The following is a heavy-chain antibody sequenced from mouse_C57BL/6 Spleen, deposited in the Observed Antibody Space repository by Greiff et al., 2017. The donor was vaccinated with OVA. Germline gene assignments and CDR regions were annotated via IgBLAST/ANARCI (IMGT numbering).Heavy chain of an antibody. CDR2: IDPSDSYT. CDR3: ARRHFDY. J-gene: IGHJ2*01. CDR1: GYTFTSYW. V-gene: IGHV1-69*01. Sequence: VQLQQPGAELVMPGASVKLSCKASGYTFTSYWMHWVKQRPGQGLEWIGEIDPSDSYTNYNQKFKGKSTLTVDKSSSTAYMQLSSLTAEDSAVYYSARRHFDYWGQGTTLTVSS.